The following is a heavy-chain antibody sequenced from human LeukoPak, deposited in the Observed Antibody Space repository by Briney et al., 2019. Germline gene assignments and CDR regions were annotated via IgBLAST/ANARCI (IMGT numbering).Heavy chain of an antibody. J-gene: IGHJ4*02. CDR2: FDPEKGET. Sequence: ASVKVSCKVSGYTLTELSMHWVRQAPGKGFEWMGRFDPEKGETIYAQKFQGRVTMTEDTSTDTAYMVLSSLRSEDTAVYYCATEGYYDSSGYYNDYWGQGTLVTVSS. V-gene: IGHV1-24*01. D-gene: IGHD3-22*01. CDR1: GYTLTELS. CDR3: ATEGYYDSSGYYNDY.